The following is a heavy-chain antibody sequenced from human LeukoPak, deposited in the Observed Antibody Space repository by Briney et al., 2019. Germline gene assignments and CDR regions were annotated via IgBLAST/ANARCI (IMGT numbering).Heavy chain of an antibody. V-gene: IGHV3-23*01. J-gene: IGHJ4*02. Sequence: GGSLRLSCAASGFTFSSYAMSWVRQAPGKGLEWVSAISGSGGSTYYADSVKGRFTISRDNSKNTLYLQMNSLRAEDTAVYYCARSIVGATTRLDYWGQGTLVTVSS. CDR2: ISGSGGST. CDR3: ARSIVGATTRLDY. D-gene: IGHD1-26*01. CDR1: GFTFSSYA.